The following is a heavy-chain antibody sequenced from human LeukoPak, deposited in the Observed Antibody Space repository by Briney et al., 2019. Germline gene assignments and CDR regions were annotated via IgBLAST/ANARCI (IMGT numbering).Heavy chain of an antibody. CDR3: ARASGSGRYYNRYYYYYMNV. J-gene: IGHJ6*03. Sequence: PSETLSLTCPVSGGSISSHYWSWVRQPPGKGLEWIGYIFYSGGTKYNPSLKSRVSISVDTSKNQFSLNMHSVTDADTAVYYCARASGSGRYYNRYYYYYMNVWGKGTTVTVSS. D-gene: IGHD3-10*01. CDR1: GGSISSHY. V-gene: IGHV4-59*11. CDR2: IFYSGGT.